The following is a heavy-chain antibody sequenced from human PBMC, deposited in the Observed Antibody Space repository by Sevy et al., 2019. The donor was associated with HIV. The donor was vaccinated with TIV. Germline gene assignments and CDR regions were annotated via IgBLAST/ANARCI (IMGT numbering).Heavy chain of an antibody. J-gene: IGHJ4*02. D-gene: IGHD3-10*01. CDR3: ARHGGFVDRGFDL. Sequence: SETLSLTCTVSGGSITRSDYDWGWIRQPPGKGLEGLGNIYFSGISNYNPSLKRRVSISIDASKNHFSLRITAVTVADTAVYYCARHGGFVDRGFDLWGQGTLVTVSS. CDR1: GGSITRSDYD. CDR2: IYFSGIS. V-gene: IGHV4-39*01.